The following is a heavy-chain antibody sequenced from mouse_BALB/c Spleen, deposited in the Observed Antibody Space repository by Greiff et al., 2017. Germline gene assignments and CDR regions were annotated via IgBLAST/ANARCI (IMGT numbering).Heavy chain of an antibody. CDR3: ARGVSKGNYFDY. J-gene: IGHJ2*01. V-gene: IGHV1S56*01. CDR1: GYTFTSYY. Sequence: QVHVKQSGPELVKPGASVRISCKASGYTFTSYYIHWVKQRPGQGLEWIGWIYPGNVNTKYNEKFKGKATLTADKSSSTAYMQLSSLTSEDSAVYFCARGVSKGNYFDYWGQGTTLTVSS. CDR2: IYPGNVNT.